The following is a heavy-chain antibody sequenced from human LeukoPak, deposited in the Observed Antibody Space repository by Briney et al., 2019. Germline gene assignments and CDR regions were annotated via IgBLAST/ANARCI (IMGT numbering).Heavy chain of an antibody. Sequence: ASVKVSCKASGYTFTSYDINWVRRATGQGLEWMGWMNPNSGNTGYAQKFQGRVTITRNTSISTAYMELSSLRSEDTAVYYCARGPHDSSGYYGVYWGQGTLVTVSS. D-gene: IGHD3-22*01. J-gene: IGHJ4*02. CDR1: GYTFTSYD. CDR2: MNPNSGNT. CDR3: ARGPHDSSGYYGVY. V-gene: IGHV1-8*03.